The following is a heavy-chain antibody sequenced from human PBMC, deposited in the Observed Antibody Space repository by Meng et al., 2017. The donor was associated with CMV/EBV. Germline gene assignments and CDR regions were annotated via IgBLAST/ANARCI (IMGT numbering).Heavy chain of an antibody. CDR2: IYYSAST. CDR1: GGPNRVCCYY. D-gene: IGHD6-19*01. V-gene: IGHV4-39*07. J-gene: IGHJ4*02. CDR3: ARDSAVAGVVDY. Sequence: QLLVAQAGPVSGNPSKTRSLTSTFSGGPNRVCCYYCGWIRQPPGKGLECIGRIYYSASTYSNPSLKSRVTIPVYTSKNQFPLKLSSVTAADTAVYCCARDSAVAGVVDYWGQGTLVTVSS.